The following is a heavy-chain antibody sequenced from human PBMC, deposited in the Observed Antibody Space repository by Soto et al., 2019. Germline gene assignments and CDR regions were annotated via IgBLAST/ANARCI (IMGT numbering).Heavy chain of an antibody. J-gene: IGHJ6*02. V-gene: IGHV3-21*01. Sequence: WGSLRLSCVGSGFTFITYSINCVRRAPGKGLEWVSSISSRSDIYYADSVKGRFTISRDNAKNSVSLQMNSLRAEDTAVYYCAREYTAWPLAYGLDVWGQGTTVTV. CDR1: GFTFITYS. CDR2: ISSRSDI. CDR3: AREYTAWPLAYGLDV. D-gene: IGHD2-2*02.